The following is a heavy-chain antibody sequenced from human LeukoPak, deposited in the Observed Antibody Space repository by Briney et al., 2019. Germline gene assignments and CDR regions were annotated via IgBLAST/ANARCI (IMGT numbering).Heavy chain of an antibody. CDR2: IYYSGST. Sequence: PSETLSLTCTVSGGSISSGGYYWSWIRQHPGKGLEWIGYIYYSGSTYYNPSLKSRVTISVDTSKNQFSLKLSSVTAADTAVYYCARDVRGYSYGYGPGYFDYWGQGTLVTVSS. V-gene: IGHV4-31*03. CDR3: ARDVRGYSYGYGPGYFDY. J-gene: IGHJ4*02. CDR1: GGSISSGGYY. D-gene: IGHD5-18*01.